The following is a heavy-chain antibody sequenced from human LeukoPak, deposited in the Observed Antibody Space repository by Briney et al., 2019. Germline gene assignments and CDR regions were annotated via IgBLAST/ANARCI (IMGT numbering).Heavy chain of an antibody. Sequence: GGSLRLSCAASGFTFSSYAIHWVRQAPGKGLEWVAVISYDGSNKYYAAPVKGRFTISRDDSKNTLYLQMNSLKTEDTAVYYCTTSPLYYYGSGTPYYWGQGTLVTVSS. CDR3: TTSPLYYYGSGTPYY. D-gene: IGHD3-10*01. CDR1: GFTFSSYA. V-gene: IGHV3-30-3*01. CDR2: ISYDGSNK. J-gene: IGHJ4*02.